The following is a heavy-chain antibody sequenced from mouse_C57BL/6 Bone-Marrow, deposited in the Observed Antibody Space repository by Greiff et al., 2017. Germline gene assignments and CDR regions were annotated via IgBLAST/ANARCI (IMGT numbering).Heavy chain of an antibody. CDR2: ISYDGSN. CDR3: ARGGWFWYFDV. D-gene: IGHD2-3*01. J-gene: IGHJ1*03. CDR1: GYSITSGYY. Sequence: EVQLVESGPGLVKPSQSLSLTCSVTGYSITSGYYWNWIRQFPGNKLEWMGYISYDGSNNYNPSLKNRISITRDTSKNQFFLKLNSVTTEDTATYYCARGGWFWYFDVWGTGTTVTVSS. V-gene: IGHV3-6*01.